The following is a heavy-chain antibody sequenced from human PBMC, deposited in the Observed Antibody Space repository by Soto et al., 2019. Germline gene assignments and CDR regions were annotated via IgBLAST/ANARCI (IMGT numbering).Heavy chain of an antibody. CDR1: GFTFSSYA. CDR2: ISYDGSNK. Sequence: GGSLRLSCAASGFTFSSYAMHWVRQAPGKGLEWVAVISYDGSNKYYADSVKGRFTISRDNSKNTLYLQMNSLRAEDTAVYYCARSVSVVPFYDSSGPRPYYFDYWGQGTLVTVSS. J-gene: IGHJ4*02. V-gene: IGHV3-30-3*01. D-gene: IGHD3-22*01. CDR3: ARSVSVVPFYDSSGPRPYYFDY.